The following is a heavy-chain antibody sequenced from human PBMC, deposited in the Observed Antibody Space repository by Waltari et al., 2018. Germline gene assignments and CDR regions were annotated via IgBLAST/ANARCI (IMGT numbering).Heavy chain of an antibody. J-gene: IGHJ4*02. CDR2: ISDGGGII. CDR3: ARGSGVDY. CDR1: FKTSV. V-gene: IGHV3-23*01. D-gene: IGHD3-10*01. Sequence: FKTSVRNWVRQAPGKGLEWVSSISDGGGIINYADSVKGRFTISRDNSKNTLYLQMNSLRAEDTAVYYCARGSGVDYWGQGTLVTISS.